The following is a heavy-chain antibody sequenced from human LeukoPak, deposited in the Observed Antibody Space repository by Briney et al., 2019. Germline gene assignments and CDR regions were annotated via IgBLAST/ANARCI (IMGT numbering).Heavy chain of an antibody. D-gene: IGHD1-14*01. V-gene: IGHV3-74*01. J-gene: IGHJ4*02. CDR2: ISTDGSTT. CDR3: TRVGSGTTCDY. Sequence: SGGFLRLSCAVSGFTFSDYWMHWVRQTPGKGLVWVSRISTDGSTTSYADSVKGRFTISRDNAKNTLYLQMNSLRAEDTAVYYCTRVGSGTTCDYWGQGNLVTVSS. CDR1: GFTFSDYW.